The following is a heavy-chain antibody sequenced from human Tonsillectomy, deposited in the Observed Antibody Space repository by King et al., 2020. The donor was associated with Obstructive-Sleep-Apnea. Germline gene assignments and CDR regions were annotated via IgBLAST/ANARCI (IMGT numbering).Heavy chain of an antibody. D-gene: IGHD6-13*01. CDR3: AKSSWYEGFPHNWFDP. Sequence: QLVQSGAEVKKPGESLKISCKGSGYSFTNYWIGWVRQMPGKGLEWMGIIYPGDSDTRYSPSFQGQVTISADKSISTAYLQWSSLKASDTAMYYCAKSSWYEGFPHNWFDPWGQGTLVIVSS. CDR1: GYSFTNYW. CDR2: IYPGDSDT. V-gene: IGHV5-51*01. J-gene: IGHJ5*02.